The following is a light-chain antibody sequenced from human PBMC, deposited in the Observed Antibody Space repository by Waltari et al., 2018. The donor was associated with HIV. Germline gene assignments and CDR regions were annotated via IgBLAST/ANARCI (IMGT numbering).Light chain of an antibody. CDR2: KAS. Sequence: DIQMTQSPSTLSASVGDRVTITFRASQSISSWLAWYQQQPGKAPKLLIYKASSLESGVPSRFSGSGSGTEFTLTISSLQPDDFATYYCQQYNSYWTFGQGTKVEIK. V-gene: IGKV1-5*03. CDR1: QSISSW. CDR3: QQYNSYWT. J-gene: IGKJ1*01.